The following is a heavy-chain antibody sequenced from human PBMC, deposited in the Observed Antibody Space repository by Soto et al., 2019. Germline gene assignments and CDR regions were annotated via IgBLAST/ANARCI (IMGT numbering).Heavy chain of an antibody. V-gene: IGHV4-30-2*01. D-gene: IGHD5-12*01. CDR1: GGSISSGGYS. J-gene: IGHJ6*01. CDR2: IYHSGGT. CDR3: ARSWRPYYHDGMDV. Sequence: QLQLQESGSGLVKPSQTLSLTCAVSGGSISSGGYSWSWIRQPPGKGLEWIGYIYHSGGTYYNPSLESRVTISVDRSKNQFSLKLSSVTAADTAVYYCARSWRPYYHDGMDVWGQGTTVTVSS.